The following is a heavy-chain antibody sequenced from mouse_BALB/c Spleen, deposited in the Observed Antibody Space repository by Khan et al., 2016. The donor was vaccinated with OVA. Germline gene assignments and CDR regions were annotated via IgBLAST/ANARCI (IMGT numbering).Heavy chain of an antibody. D-gene: IGHD1-1*01. CDR1: GYSFTGYF. CDR3: ARIYRSDFDY. V-gene: IGHV1-20*02. Sequence: KDGPELVKPGASVKISCKASGYSFTGYFMNWVMQSHGKSLEWIGRINPHIGETFYNQKFKGKATLTVDESSSTAHMELRSLASEDSAVLYCARIYRSDFDYWGQGTTLTVSS. J-gene: IGHJ2*01. CDR2: INPHIGET.